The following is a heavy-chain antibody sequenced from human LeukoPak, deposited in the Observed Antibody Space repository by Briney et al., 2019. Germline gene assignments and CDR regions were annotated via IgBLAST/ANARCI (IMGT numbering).Heavy chain of an antibody. Sequence: PGASVKVSCKVSGYTLTELSMHWVRQAPGQGLEWMGGIIPIFGTANYAQKFQGRVTITADESTSTAYMELSSLRSEDTAVYYCARHYDILTALFDYWGQGTLVTVSS. J-gene: IGHJ4*02. D-gene: IGHD3-9*01. CDR1: GYTLTELS. V-gene: IGHV1-69*13. CDR3: ARHYDILTALFDY. CDR2: IIPIFGTA.